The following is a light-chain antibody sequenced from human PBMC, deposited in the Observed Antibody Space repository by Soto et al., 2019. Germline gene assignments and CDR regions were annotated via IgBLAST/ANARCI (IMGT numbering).Light chain of an antibody. J-gene: IGKJ1*01. CDR3: QHYGSSSWT. CDR2: GAS. V-gene: IGKV3-20*01. Sequence: EIVLTQSPGTQSLSPGERATLSWRTSQSVSSRYLAWYQQKPGQAPKLVVYGASSRATGIPDRFSGSGSETDFTLTISGLETEDFAVYYCQHYGSSSWTFGQGTKVDIK. CDR1: QSVSSRY.